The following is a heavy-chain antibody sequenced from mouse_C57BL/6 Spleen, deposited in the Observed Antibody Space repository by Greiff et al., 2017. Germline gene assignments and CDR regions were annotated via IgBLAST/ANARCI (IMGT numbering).Heavy chain of an antibody. CDR2: IDPSDSET. Sequence: QVQLQQPGAELVMPGSSVKLSCKASGYTFTSYWMHWVKQRPIQGLEWIGNIDPSDSETHYNQKFKDKATLTVDKSSSTAYMQLSSLTSEDSAVYYCARWGGSSWVAYWGQGTLLTVSA. D-gene: IGHD1-1*01. V-gene: IGHV1-52*01. CDR1: GYTFTSYW. J-gene: IGHJ3*01. CDR3: ARWGGSSWVAY.